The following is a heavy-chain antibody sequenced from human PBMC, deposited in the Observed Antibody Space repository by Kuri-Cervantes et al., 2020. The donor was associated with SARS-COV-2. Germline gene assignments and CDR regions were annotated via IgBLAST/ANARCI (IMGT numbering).Heavy chain of an antibody. CDR3: AKDLYESGGYTWAY. CDR1: GLTFSTFA. V-gene: IGHV3-23*03. D-gene: IGHD3-22*01. CDR2: MDNAASNT. J-gene: IGHJ4*02. Sequence: GESLKISCAASGLTFSTFAMGWVRQAPGKGLEWVSVMDNAASNTYYADFVKGRFTISRYSYTNMLSLQMNSLRGYDTAVYYCAKDLYESGGYTWAYWGQGTRVTVSS.